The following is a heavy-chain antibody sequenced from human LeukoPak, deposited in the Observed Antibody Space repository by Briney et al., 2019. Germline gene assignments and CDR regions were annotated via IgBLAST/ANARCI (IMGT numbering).Heavy chain of an antibody. CDR3: ARAPILGLDY. J-gene: IGHJ4*02. Sequence: ASVKVSCKASGYAFTDYYIHWVRQAPRLGLEWMGWINPNTGGPIYAQRFQGRVTLTRDTSVTTVYMEVSSLTSDDTAVYYCARAPILGLDYWGQGTLVTVSS. CDR2: INPNTGGP. D-gene: IGHD3-16*01. CDR1: GYAFTDYY. V-gene: IGHV1-2*02.